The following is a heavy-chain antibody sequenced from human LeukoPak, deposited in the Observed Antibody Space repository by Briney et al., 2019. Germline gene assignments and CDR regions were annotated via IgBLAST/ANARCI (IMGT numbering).Heavy chain of an antibody. J-gene: IGHJ4*02. D-gene: IGHD5-18*01. CDR2: ISSSSSYI. CDR1: GFTFSSYG. V-gene: IGHV3-21*01. CDR3: ARDDGYSYGYYFDY. Sequence: GGSLRLSCAASGFTFSSYGMHWVRQAPGKGLEWVSSISSSSSYIYYADSVKGRFTISRDNAKNSLYLQMNSLRAEDTAVYYCARDDGYSYGYYFDYWGQGTLVTVSS.